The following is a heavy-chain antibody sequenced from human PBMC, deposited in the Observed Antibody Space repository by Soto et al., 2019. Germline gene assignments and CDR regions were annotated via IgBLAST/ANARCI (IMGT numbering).Heavy chain of an antibody. V-gene: IGHV4-59*01. CDR2: MNNIGRT. D-gene: IGHD2-8*01. J-gene: IGHJ5*02. CDR3: ARSFCRDAVRCNWFDP. Sequence: QVQLQESGPGLVKPSETLSLTCTVSGAFSSTYYWSWIRQPPGKGLEWIGYMNNIGRTNYNPSLKSRVTISLDTSKNQFSLKLSSVIAADTVVYYCARSFCRDAVRCNWFDPWGLGTLVTASS. CDR1: GAFSSTYY.